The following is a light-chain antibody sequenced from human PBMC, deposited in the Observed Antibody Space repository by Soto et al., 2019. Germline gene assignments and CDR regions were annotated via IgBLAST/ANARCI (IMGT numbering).Light chain of an antibody. J-gene: IGLJ1*01. CDR3: RSYTSSTTYV. V-gene: IGLV2-14*03. Sequence: QSVLTQPASVSGSPGQSITISCTGTSSDVGAYSYVSWYQQHPGKAPKLIIYDVSDRPSGISNRFSGSKSDNTASLTISGLQAEDEAEYYCRSYTSSTTYVFGTGTKVTVL. CDR1: SSDVGAYSY. CDR2: DVS.